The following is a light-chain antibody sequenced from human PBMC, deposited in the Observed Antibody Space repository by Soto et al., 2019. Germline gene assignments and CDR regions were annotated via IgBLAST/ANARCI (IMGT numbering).Light chain of an antibody. Sequence: GARVTITCRASQSISHWLAWYQQKPGKAPTVLIYQASALASGVPSRFSGSGSRTEFTLTISSLQPDDFATYYCQQYSTYSITFGGGTKVEMK. J-gene: IGKJ4*01. V-gene: IGKV1-5*03. CDR2: QAS. CDR3: QQYSTYSIT. CDR1: QSISHW.